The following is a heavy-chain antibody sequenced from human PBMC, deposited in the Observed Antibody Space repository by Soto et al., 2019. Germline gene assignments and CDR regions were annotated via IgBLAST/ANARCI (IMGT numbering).Heavy chain of an antibody. CDR2: IRAYNGNT. Sequence: VASVKXSCKASGYSFTSYVISGVRQAPGQGLEWMGWIRAYNGNTNYAQKLQGRVTMTTDTSTSTAYMELRSLRSEDTAVYYCARDLPTMDVWGQGTTVTVSS. CDR3: ARDLPTMDV. V-gene: IGHV1-18*01. J-gene: IGHJ6*02. CDR1: GYSFTSYV.